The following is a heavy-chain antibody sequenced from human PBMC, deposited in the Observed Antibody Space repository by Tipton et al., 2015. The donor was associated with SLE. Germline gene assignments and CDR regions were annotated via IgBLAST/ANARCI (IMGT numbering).Heavy chain of an antibody. D-gene: IGHD5-12*01. CDR3: ARELAYSGYDYLDY. J-gene: IGHJ4*02. CDR2: ISYDGSNK. V-gene: IGHV3-30*04. Sequence: LSLTCTASGFTFSIYAMHWVRQAPGKGLEWVAVISYDGSNKYYTDSVKGRFTISRDNSKNTLYLQMNSLRAEDTAVYYCARELAYSGYDYLDYWGQGTLVTVSS. CDR1: GFTFSIYA.